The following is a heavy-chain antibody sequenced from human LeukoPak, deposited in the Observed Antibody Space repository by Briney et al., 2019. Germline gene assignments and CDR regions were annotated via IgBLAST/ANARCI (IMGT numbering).Heavy chain of an antibody. Sequence: SETLSLTCTVSGGSISRYFWSWIRQPPRKGLEWIGYIYYIGSTNYNPSRKSRLTISVDTSKNQFSLKLNSVTAADTAVYYCARHADTALVNRHFDYWGQGTLVTVSS. J-gene: IGHJ4*02. V-gene: IGHV4-59*08. D-gene: IGHD5-18*01. CDR3: ARHADTALVNRHFDY. CDR2: IYYIGST. CDR1: GGSISRYF.